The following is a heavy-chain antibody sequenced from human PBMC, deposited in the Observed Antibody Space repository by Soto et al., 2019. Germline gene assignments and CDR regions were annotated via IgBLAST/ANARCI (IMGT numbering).Heavy chain of an antibody. CDR1: GDSISSYS. CDR2: VSPSGHT. CDR3: ARESGENWSYEAY. J-gene: IGHJ4*02. D-gene: IGHD1-7*01. V-gene: IGHV4-4*07. Sequence: TLSLTCAVSGDSISSYSWNWIRQTAGRGLEWIGRVSPSGHTQYRSSFETRVTISVDMSTNQFFLELRHVTAADTAVYYCARESGENWSYEAYWGQGTQVTVSS.